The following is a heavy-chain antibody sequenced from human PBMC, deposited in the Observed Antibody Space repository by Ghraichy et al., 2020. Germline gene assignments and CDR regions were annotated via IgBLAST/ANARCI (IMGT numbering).Heavy chain of an antibody. D-gene: IGHD3-16*02. CDR1: GGSFSGYY. CDR3: ARGRGWGSYRYYYYGMDV. J-gene: IGHJ6*02. Sequence: SETLSLTCAVYGGSFSGYYWSWIRQPPGKGLEWIGEINHSGSTNYNPSLKSRVTISVDTSKNQFSLKLSSVTAADTAVYYFARGRGWGSYRYYYYGMDVWGQGTTVTVSS. V-gene: IGHV4-34*01. CDR2: INHSGST.